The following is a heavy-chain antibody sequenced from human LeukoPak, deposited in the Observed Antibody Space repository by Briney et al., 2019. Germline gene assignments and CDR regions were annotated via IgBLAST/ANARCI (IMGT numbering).Heavy chain of an antibody. CDR1: GGSISSHY. J-gene: IGHJ4*02. Sequence: PSGTLSLTCNVSGGSISSHYWGWIRQSPERTLEWIGYVYYIGSTHYSPSLESRVTISVDTSKSQFSLKMKSVTAADTAVYYCARHAAVAGSAFDYWGQGTLVTVSS. CDR3: ARHAAVAGSAFDY. CDR2: VYYIGST. D-gene: IGHD6-19*01. V-gene: IGHV4-59*08.